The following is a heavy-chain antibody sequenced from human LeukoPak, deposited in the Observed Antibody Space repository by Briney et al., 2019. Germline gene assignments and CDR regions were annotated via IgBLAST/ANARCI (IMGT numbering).Heavy chain of an antibody. CDR3: AREREYSGSYWGVLWFDP. Sequence: PGGSLRLSCAASGFTFSSYAMSWVRQAPGKGLEWVSAISGSGGSTYYADSVKGRFTISRDNSKNTLYLQMNSLRAEDTAVYYCAREREYSGSYWGVLWFDPWGQGTLVTVSS. D-gene: IGHD1-26*01. J-gene: IGHJ5*02. CDR1: GFTFSSYA. CDR2: ISGSGGST. V-gene: IGHV3-23*01.